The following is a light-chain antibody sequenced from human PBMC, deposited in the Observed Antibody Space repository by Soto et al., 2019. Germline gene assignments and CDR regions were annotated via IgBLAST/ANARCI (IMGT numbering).Light chain of an antibody. V-gene: IGLV2-14*01. J-gene: IGLJ1*01. Sequence: QSVLTQPASVSGSPGQSITISCTGTSSDVGGYNFVSWYQQHPGKAPKLMIYDVRNRPSGVSNRFSGSKSVNTASLTISGLHAEDAADYYSTSSTSSSPWVFGTGTKVTVL. CDR1: SSDVGGYNF. CDR2: DVR. CDR3: TSSTSSSPWV.